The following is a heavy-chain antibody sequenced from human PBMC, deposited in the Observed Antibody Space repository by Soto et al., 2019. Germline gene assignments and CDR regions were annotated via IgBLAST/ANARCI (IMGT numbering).Heavy chain of an antibody. J-gene: IGHJ3*01. D-gene: IGHD3-3*01. V-gene: IGHV2-5*02. CDR2: IYWDDDE. Sequence: QITLKESGPPLVKPTQTLTLTCTFSGFSLSTDGVSVGWIRQPPGKALEWLALIYWDDDERYSPSLQSRLTITKDTSNNQVVLTMTNMDPVDTATYYCAHSPLRFSVWPDAFDVWGQGTLVTVSS. CDR3: AHSPLRFSVWPDAFDV. CDR1: GFSLSTDGVS.